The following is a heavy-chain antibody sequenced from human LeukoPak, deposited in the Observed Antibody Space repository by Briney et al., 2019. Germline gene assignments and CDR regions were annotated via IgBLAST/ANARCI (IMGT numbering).Heavy chain of an antibody. J-gene: IGHJ4*02. D-gene: IGHD3-22*01. CDR2: ISDSGVST. Sequence: GGSLRLSCAVSGITLSNYGMSWVRQAPGRGLEWVAGISDSGVSTNYADSVKGRFTISRDNRKNTLYLQMNSLRAEDTAVYFCARRGVAIRVILVGFHKEAYYFDSWGQGALVTVSS. CDR1: GITLSNYG. V-gene: IGHV3-23*01. CDR3: ARRGVAIRVILVGFHKEAYYFDS.